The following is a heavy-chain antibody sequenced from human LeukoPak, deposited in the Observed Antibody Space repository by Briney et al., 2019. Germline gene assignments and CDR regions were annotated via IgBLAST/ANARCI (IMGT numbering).Heavy chain of an antibody. CDR1: GFTFSGYA. D-gene: IGHD3-22*01. J-gene: IGHJ4*02. V-gene: IGHV3-23*01. CDR3: AKANYYDSSGYYENLDY. Sequence: GGSLRLSCAASGFTFSGYAMSWVRLAPGEGLEWVSAITAGGDSTYYAESVKGRFTISRDNLKNMVFLQMSTLRAEDTAIYYCAKANYYDSSGYYENLDYWGQGTLVTVSS. CDR2: ITAGGDST.